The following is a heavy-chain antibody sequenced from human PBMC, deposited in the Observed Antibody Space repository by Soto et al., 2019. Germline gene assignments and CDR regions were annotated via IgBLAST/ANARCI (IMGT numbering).Heavy chain of an antibody. CDR1: GFTFSSYG. CDR2: IWYDGSNK. J-gene: IGHJ4*02. D-gene: IGHD2-15*01. Sequence: QVQLVESGGGVVQPGRSLRLSCAASGFTFSSYGMHWVRQAPGKGLEWVAVIWYDGSNKYYADSVKGRFTISRDNSRNTLYLQMSIMRAEDTAVYYCASERGVVVAASRYFDYWGQGTLVTVSS. CDR3: ASERGVVVAASRYFDY. V-gene: IGHV3-33*01.